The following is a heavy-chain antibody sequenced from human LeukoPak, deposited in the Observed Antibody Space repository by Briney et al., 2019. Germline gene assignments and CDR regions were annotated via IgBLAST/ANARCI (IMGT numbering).Heavy chain of an antibody. Sequence: GGSLRLSCAASRFTFSSYGMHWVRQAPGKGLEWVAYIQYDGSNEQYADSVKGRFSISRDSSKNILYLQMNSLRAEDTAVYYCASISVSLDTAMVWGAFGIWGQGTMVTVSS. D-gene: IGHD5-18*01. V-gene: IGHV3-30*02. J-gene: IGHJ3*02. CDR3: ASISVSLDTAMVWGAFGI. CDR1: RFTFSSYG. CDR2: IQYDGSNE.